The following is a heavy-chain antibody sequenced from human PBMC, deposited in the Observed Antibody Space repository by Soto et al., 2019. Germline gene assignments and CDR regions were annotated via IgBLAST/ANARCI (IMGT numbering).Heavy chain of an antibody. V-gene: IGHV1-69*13. CDR1: GGTFSSYA. Sequence: SVKVSCKASGGTFSSYAISWVRQAPGQGLEWMGGIIPIFGTANYAQKFQGRVTITADESTSTANMELSNLRSEDTAVYYCARGPPDCSGASCYPHWFDPWGQGTLVTVSS. D-gene: IGHD2-15*01. J-gene: IGHJ5*02. CDR2: IIPIFGTA. CDR3: ARGPPDCSGASCYPHWFDP.